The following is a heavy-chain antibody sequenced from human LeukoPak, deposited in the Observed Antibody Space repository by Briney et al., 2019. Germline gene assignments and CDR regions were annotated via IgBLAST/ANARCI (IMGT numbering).Heavy chain of an antibody. D-gene: IGHD3-3*01. CDR3: ARAHTPADFWSGYYLDY. CDR1: GGSISSYY. Sequence: PSETLSLTCTVSGGSISSYYWSWIRQPAGKGLEWIGRIYISGSTNYNPSLKSRVTISVDTSKNQFSLKLSSVTAADTAVYYCARAHTPADFWSGYYLDYWGQGTLVTVSS. CDR2: IYISGST. J-gene: IGHJ4*02. V-gene: IGHV4-4*07.